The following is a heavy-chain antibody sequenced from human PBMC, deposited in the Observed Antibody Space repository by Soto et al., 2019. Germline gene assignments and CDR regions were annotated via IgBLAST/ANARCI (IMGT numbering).Heavy chain of an antibody. J-gene: IGHJ4*02. CDR3: ARIQPTTYSSSYYFDY. V-gene: IGHV5-51*01. CDR2: IYPGDSDT. CDR1: GYSFTSYW. Sequence: GESLKISCKGSGYSFTSYWIGWVRQMPGKGLEWMGIIYPGDSDTRYSPSFQGQVTISADKSISTAYLQWSSLKASDTAMYYCARIQPTTYSSSYYFDYWGQGTLVTVSS. D-gene: IGHD6-6*01.